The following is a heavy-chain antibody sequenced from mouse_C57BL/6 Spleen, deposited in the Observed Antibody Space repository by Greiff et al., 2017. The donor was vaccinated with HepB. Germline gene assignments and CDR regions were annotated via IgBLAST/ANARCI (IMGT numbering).Heavy chain of an antibody. CDR3: ARIYYGNRGGYFDV. V-gene: IGHV1-55*01. CDR1: GYTFTSYW. D-gene: IGHD2-1*01. Sequence: VQLQQPGAELVKPGASVKMSCKASGYTFTSYWITWVKQRPGQGLEWIGDIYPGSGSTNYNEKFKSKATLTVDTSSSTAYMQLSSLTSEDSAVYYCARIYYGNRGGYFDVWGTGTTVTVSS. CDR2: IYPGSGST. J-gene: IGHJ1*03.